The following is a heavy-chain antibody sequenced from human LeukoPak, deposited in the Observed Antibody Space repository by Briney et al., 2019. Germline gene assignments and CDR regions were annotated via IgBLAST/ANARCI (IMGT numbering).Heavy chain of an antibody. J-gene: IGHJ4*02. CDR2: IIPIFGTA. D-gene: IGHD3-16*01. V-gene: IGHV1-69*06. Sequence: GASVKVSCKASGGTFSTYAISWVRQAPGQGLEWMGGIIPIFGTADYAQKFQGRVTITADKSTSTAYMELSSLRSEDTAVYYCARGRTVLTSVDYCGQGTLVTVSS. CDR1: GGTFSTYA. CDR3: ARGRTVLTSVDY.